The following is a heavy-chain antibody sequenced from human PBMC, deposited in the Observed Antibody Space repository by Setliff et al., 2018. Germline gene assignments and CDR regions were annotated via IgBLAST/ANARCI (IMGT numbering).Heavy chain of an antibody. V-gene: IGHV4-38-2*01. CDR3: ASQRLARYFDY. J-gene: IGHJ4*02. CDR1: GHSISSPYT. D-gene: IGHD2-21*01. CDR2: IFDNGST. Sequence: PSETLSLTCAVSGHSISSPYTWGWIRQPPGKGLEWIGTIFDNGSTFYNPSLKSRVTLSLDTSKNQFSLKLSSVTAADTAVYYCASQRLARYFDYWGQGTQVTVSS.